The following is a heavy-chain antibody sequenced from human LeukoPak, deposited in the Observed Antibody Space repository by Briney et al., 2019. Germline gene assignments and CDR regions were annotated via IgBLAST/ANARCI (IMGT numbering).Heavy chain of an antibody. Sequence: PSETLSLTCTASGGSISSYYWSWIRQPPGKGLEWIGYIYYSGSTNYNPSLKSRVTISVDTSKNQFSLKLSSVTAADTAVYYCARSYYYGSGNDYWGQGTLVTVSS. D-gene: IGHD3-10*01. V-gene: IGHV4-59*08. CDR2: IYYSGST. CDR1: GGSISSYY. CDR3: ARSYYYGSGNDY. J-gene: IGHJ4*02.